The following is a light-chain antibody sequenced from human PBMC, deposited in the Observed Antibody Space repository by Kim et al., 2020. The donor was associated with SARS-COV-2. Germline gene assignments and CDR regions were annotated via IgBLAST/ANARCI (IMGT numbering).Light chain of an antibody. CDR3: QSRDSSDKVV. Sequence: SSELTQDPAVSVALGQTVRITCQGDSLRSYYASWNQQKPGQAPVLVIYGKNNRPSGIPDRFSGFSSGNTASLTITGAQAEDEADYYCQSRDSSDKVVFGGGTQLTVL. V-gene: IGLV3-19*01. CDR2: GKN. J-gene: IGLJ2*01. CDR1: SLRSYY.